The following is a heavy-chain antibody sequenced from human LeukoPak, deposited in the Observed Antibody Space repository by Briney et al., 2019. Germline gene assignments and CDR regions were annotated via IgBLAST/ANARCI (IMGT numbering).Heavy chain of an antibody. CDR3: ARQGYADFSSRPFDY. CDR1: GGSFSGYY. CDR2: INHSGST. J-gene: IGHJ4*02. D-gene: IGHD4-17*01. V-gene: IGHV4-34*01. Sequence: KSSETLSLTCAVYGGSFSGYYWGWIRQPPGKGLEWIGEINHSGSTNYNPSLKSRVTISVDTSKNQFSLKLRSVTAADTAMYYCARQGYADFSSRPFDYWGQGTLVTVSS.